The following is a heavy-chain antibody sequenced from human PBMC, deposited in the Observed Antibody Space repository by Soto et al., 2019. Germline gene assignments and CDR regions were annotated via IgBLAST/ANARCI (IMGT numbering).Heavy chain of an antibody. CDR2: ISYDGSNK. D-gene: IGHD3-10*01. CDR1: GFTFSSYG. J-gene: IGHJ5*02. V-gene: IGHV3-30*18. CDR3: AKAGAEFGELSGWFDP. Sequence: VQLVESGGGVVQPGRSLRLSCAASGFTFSSYGMHWVRQAPGKGLEWVAVISYDGSNKYYADSVKGRFTISRDNSKNTLYLQMNSLRAEDTAVYYCAKAGAEFGELSGWFDPWGQGTLVTVSS.